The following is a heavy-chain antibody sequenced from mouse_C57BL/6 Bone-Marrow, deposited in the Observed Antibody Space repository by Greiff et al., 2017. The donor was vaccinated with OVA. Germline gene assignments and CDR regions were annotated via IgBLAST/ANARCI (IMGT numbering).Heavy chain of an antibody. CDR1: GYTFTDYY. CDR3: ARSKVRAWCAD. J-gene: IGHJ3*01. V-gene: IGHV1-19*01. Sequence: VQLQQSGPVLVKPGASVKMSCKASGYTFTDYYMNWVKQSHGKSLEWIGVINPYNGGTSYNQKFKGKATLTVDKSSSTAYMELNSLTSEDSAVYYCARSKVRAWCADWGKGTLVTVSA. CDR2: INPYNGGT.